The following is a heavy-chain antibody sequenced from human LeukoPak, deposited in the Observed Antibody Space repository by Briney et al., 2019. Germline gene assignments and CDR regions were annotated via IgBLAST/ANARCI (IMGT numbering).Heavy chain of an antibody. V-gene: IGHV1-2*02. CDR2: INPNSGGT. D-gene: IGHD6-13*01. J-gene: IGHJ5*02. CDR1: GYTFTGYY. CDR3: ARAPGGVIAAAGTTDWFDP. Sequence: ASVKVSCKASGYTFTGYYMHWVRQAPGQGLEWMGWINPNSGGTNYAQKFQGRVTMTRDTSISTAYMELSRLRSDDTAVYYCARAPGGVIAAAGTTDWFDPWGQGTLVTVSS.